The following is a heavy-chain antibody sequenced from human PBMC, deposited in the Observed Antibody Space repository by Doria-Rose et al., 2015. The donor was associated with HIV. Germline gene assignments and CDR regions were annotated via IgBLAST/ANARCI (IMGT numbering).Heavy chain of an antibody. V-gene: IGHV2-26*01. CDR2: IVSDDDR. CDR1: GVSLSSPGMG. J-gene: IGHJ4*02. CDR3: ARIKSSRWYHKYYFDF. D-gene: IGHD6-13*01. Sequence: QVTLKESGPVLVKPTETPTLTCTVSGVSLSSPGMGVSWIRQPPGKALEWLANIVSDDDRSYKSSLKSRLTISRDTAKSQVVLTMTDMDPVDTATYYCARIKSSRWYHKYYFDFWGQGTLVIVSA.